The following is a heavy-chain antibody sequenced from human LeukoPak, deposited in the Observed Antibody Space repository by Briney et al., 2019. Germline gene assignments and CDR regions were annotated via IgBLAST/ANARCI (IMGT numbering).Heavy chain of an antibody. J-gene: IGHJ6*02. Sequence: GGSLRLSCVVSGFTFSTYTMSWVRQAPGKGLEWVSVIYSGGSTYYADSVKGRFTISRDNSKNTLYLQMNSLRAEDTAVYYCARGINYYDSSGYYAYYYGMDVWGQGTTVTVSS. D-gene: IGHD3-22*01. V-gene: IGHV3-53*01. CDR2: IYSGGST. CDR1: GFTFSTYT. CDR3: ARGINYYDSSGYYAYYYGMDV.